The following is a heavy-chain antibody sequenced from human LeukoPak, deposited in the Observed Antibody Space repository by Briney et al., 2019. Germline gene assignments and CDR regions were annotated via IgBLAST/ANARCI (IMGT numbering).Heavy chain of an antibody. D-gene: IGHD3-10*01. Sequence: GGSLRLSCAVSGFNFRGYTMNWVRQAPGKGLEWVSCISSSGSSTYYAESVKGRFTISRDNARNSLYLQMDSLRAEDTALYYCAPYYYGSGSYSYGMDVWGQGTTVTVSS. CDR3: APYYYGSGSYSYGMDV. CDR2: ISSSGSST. J-gene: IGHJ6*02. CDR1: GFNFRGYT. V-gene: IGHV3-21*01.